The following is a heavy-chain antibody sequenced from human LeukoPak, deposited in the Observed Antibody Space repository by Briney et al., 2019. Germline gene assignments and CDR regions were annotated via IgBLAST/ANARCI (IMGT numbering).Heavy chain of an antibody. V-gene: IGHV1-69*06. CDR2: IIPIFGTA. CDR3: ARDNCGGDCYYSWFDP. CDR1: GGTFSSYA. J-gene: IGHJ5*02. D-gene: IGHD2-21*02. Sequence: GASVKVSCKASGGTFSSYAISWVRQAPGQGLEWMGGIIPIFGTANYAQKFQGRVTITADKSTSTAYMELSSLRSEDTAVYYCARDNCGGDCYYSWFDPWGQGTLVTVSS.